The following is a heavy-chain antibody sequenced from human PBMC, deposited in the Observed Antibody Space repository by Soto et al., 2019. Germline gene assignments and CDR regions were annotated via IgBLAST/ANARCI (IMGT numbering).Heavy chain of an antibody. CDR3: ASRDPGTSVDY. CDR1: GASFTSNDW. J-gene: IGHJ4*02. V-gene: IGHV4-4*02. D-gene: IGHD1-7*01. CDR2: IYRTGST. Sequence: SETLSLTCAVSGASFTSNDWWTWVRQPPGRGLEWIGEIYRTGSTNYNPSLKSRVTISLDKSENQFSLKVASLTAADTAVYYCASRDPGTSVDYWGQGTLVTVSS.